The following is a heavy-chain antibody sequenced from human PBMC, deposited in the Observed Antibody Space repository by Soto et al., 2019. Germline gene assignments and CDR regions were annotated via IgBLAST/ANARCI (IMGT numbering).Heavy chain of an antibody. Sequence: QVQLQESGPGLVKPSDTLSLTCAVSGYSISSSNWWGWIRLPPGKGLECIGYIYYSGTTYYNPSLKSRVTMSVDTSKNQFSLKLTSVTAVDTAVYYCARREIQGPFDYWGQGTLVTVSS. CDR3: ARREIQGPFDY. V-gene: IGHV4-28*01. J-gene: IGHJ4*02. CDR2: IYYSGTT. CDR1: GYSISSSNW. D-gene: IGHD1-26*01.